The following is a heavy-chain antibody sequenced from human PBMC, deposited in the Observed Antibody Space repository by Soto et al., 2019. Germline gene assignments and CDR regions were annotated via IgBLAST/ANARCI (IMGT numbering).Heavy chain of an antibody. D-gene: IGHD2-15*01. Sequence: GGTLSLTCAASGCTFSSYAMNWICLAPATGLEWVSSISGSGGSSYYAASEKGLFTIARENVENSLYLQRNSLRVADTALYFCARTYFVDITGYHRTFDYWGQGTLVTVSS. CDR1: GCTFSSYA. CDR3: ARTYFVDITGYHRTFDY. V-gene: IGHV3-23*01. CDR2: ISGSGGSS. J-gene: IGHJ4*02.